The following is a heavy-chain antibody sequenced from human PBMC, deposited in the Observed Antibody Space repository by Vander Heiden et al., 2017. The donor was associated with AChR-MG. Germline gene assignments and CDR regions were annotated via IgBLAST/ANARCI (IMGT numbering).Heavy chain of an antibody. D-gene: IGHD2-2*01. V-gene: IGHV4-30-2*01. J-gene: IGHJ4*02. Sequence: QLQLQESGSGLVKPSQTLSLTCAVSGGSISSGGYSWSWVRQPPGKGLEWIGYIYHSGSTYYNPSLKSRATISVDRSKNQFSLKLSSVTAADTAVYYCARKSGRSSTSDYFDYWGQGTLVTVS. CDR3: ARKSGRSSTSDYFDY. CDR2: IYHSGST. CDR1: GGSISSGGYS.